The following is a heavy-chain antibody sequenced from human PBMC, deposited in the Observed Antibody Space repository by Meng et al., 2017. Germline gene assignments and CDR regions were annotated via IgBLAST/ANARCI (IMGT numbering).Heavy chain of an antibody. J-gene: IGHJ6*02. CDR1: GFTFSSYA. CDR2: ISYDGSNK. Sequence: GESLKISCAASGFTFSSYAMHWVRQAPGKGLEWVAVISYDGSNKYYADAVKGRFTISRDNSKNTPYLQMNSLRAEDTAVYYCATLPMSSGSDLPHFYYYYGMDVWGQGTTVTVSS. D-gene: IGHD3-10*01. V-gene: IGHV3-30*04. CDR3: ATLPMSSGSDLPHFYYYYGMDV.